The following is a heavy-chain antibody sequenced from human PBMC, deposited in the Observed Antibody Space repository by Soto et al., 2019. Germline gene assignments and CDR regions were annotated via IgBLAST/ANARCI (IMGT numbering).Heavy chain of an antibody. Sequence: ASVKVSCKASGYTFTSYGISWVRQAPGQGLEWMGWISAYNGNTKYAQKFQGRVTMTTDTSTSTAYMELRSLRSDDTAVYYCARVPWDLGWFDPWGQGTLVTVSS. V-gene: IGHV1-18*01. CDR2: ISAYNGNT. J-gene: IGHJ5*02. CDR1: GYTFTSYG. CDR3: ARVPWDLGWFDP. D-gene: IGHD1-26*01.